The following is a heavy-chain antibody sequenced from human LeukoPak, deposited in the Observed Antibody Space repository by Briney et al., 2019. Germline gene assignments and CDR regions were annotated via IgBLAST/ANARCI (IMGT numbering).Heavy chain of an antibody. J-gene: IGHJ6*03. CDR1: GFTFSSYW. V-gene: IGHV3-23*01. CDR2: ISGSGGST. CDR3: AKNHRELDYYYYFMDV. Sequence: GGSLRLSCAVSGFTFSSYWMSWVRQAPGKGLEWVSAISGSGGSTFYADSVKGRFTISRDNSKNTMYLQMKSLRAEDTAVYYCAKNHRELDYYYYFMDVWGKGTTVTVSS. D-gene: IGHD1-14*01.